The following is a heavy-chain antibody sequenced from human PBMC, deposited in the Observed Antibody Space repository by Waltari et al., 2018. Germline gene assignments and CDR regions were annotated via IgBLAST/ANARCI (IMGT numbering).Heavy chain of an antibody. CDR2: IHHSGST. CDR1: GGSFSVYY. J-gene: IGHJ4*02. Sequence: QVQLQQWGAGLLKPSETRSLTCAVYGGSFSVYYWSWIRQPPGKGLEWIGEIHHSGSTNYNPSLKSRVTISVDPSKNQFSLKLSSVPAADTAVYYCAREGGSSWPYYFDYWGQGTLVTVAS. V-gene: IGHV4-34*01. CDR3: AREGGSSWPYYFDY. D-gene: IGHD6-13*01.